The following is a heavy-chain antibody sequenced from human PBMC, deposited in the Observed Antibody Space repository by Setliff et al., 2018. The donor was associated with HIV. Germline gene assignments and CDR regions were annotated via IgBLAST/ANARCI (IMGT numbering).Heavy chain of an antibody. CDR2: ITAERSDK. J-gene: IGHJ4*01. CDR1: GFSFSNSW. CDR3: VRAIQGAYDF. D-gene: IGHD2-21*01. Sequence: GGSLRLSCAASGFSFSNSWMAWVRQAPGKGLEWVATITAERSDKNYPDSVKGRFAISRDNAKTSLYLQMNSLRGEDTAVYYCVRAIQGAYDFWGRGTLVTVSS. V-gene: IGHV3-7*01.